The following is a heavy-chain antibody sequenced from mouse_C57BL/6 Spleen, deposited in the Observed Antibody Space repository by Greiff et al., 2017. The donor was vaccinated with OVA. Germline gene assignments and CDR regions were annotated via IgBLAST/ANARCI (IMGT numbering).Heavy chain of an antibody. CDR1: GFSLTSYG. V-gene: IGHV2-2*01. CDR2: IWSGGST. D-gene: IGHD1-1*01. CDR3: ASLTTDYAMDY. J-gene: IGHJ4*01. Sequence: VQLQQSGPGLVQPSQSLSITCTVSGFSLTSYGVHWVRQSPGTGLEWLGVIWSGGSTDYNAAFISRLSISKDNSKSQVFFKMNRLQADDTAIYYWASLTTDYAMDYWGQGTSVTVSS.